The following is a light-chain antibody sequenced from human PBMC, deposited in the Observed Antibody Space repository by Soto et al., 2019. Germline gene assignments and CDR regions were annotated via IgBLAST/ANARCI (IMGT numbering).Light chain of an antibody. CDR3: RSYTISSTLMV. CDR2: EVS. Sequence: QSALTQPASVSGSPGKSITISCTGTSSDVGGYNYVSWYQQHPGKAPKLMIYEVSNRPSGVSNRFADSKSGNTASLTISGLHAEDYADYYSRSYTISSTLMVFAGETKITVL. J-gene: IGLJ2*01. V-gene: IGLV2-14*01. CDR1: SSDVGGYNY.